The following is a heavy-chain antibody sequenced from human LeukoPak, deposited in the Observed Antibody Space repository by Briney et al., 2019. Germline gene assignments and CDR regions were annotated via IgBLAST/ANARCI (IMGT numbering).Heavy chain of an antibody. CDR1: GYTFTSYD. CDR3: ARGGNPIWYYYMDV. CDR2: MNPNSGNT. V-gene: IGHV1-8*01. Sequence: ASVKVSCKASGYTFTSYDINWVRQATGQGLQWMGWMNPNSGNTGYAQKFQGRVTMTRNTSISTAYMELSSLRSEDTAVYYCARGGNPIWYYYMDVWGKGTTVTVSS. D-gene: IGHD1-14*01. J-gene: IGHJ6*03.